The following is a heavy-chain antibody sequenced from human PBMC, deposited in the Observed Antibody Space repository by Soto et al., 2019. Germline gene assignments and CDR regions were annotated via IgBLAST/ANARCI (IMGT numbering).Heavy chain of an antibody. V-gene: IGHV4-59*01. Sequence: PSETLSLTCTFSCGSIISYYWSWIRQAPGKGLEWIGFIYYSGSTNYNPSLKSRVTLSVDTSKNQFSLKLPSVTAADTAVYYCARGGITMVKPWGQGSLVTVSS. CDR2: IYYSGST. CDR3: ARGGITMVKP. CDR1: CGSIISYY. D-gene: IGHD3-10*01. J-gene: IGHJ5*02.